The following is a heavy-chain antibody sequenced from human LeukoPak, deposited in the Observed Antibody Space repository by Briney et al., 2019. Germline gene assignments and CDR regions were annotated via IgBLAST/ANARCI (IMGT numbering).Heavy chain of an antibody. J-gene: IGHJ4*02. CDR2: IYYSGST. Sequence: SETLSLTCTVSGGSISSSSYYWGWIRQPPGKGLEWIGSIYYSGSTYYNPSLKSRVTIPVDTSKNQFSLKLSSVTAADTAVYYCARGSNDSIDYWGQGTLVTVSS. CDR1: GGSISSSSYY. V-gene: IGHV4-39*01. D-gene: IGHD3-22*01. CDR3: ARGSNDSIDY.